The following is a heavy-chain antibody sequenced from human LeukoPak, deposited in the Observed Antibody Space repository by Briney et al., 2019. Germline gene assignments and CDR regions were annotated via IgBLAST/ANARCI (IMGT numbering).Heavy chain of an antibody. Sequence: SGTLSPPATVLGHSLSRGFYRGWVRPPPREGLEWIGSIYHSGSTYYNPSLKSRVTISVDTSKNQFSLKLSSVTAADTAVYYCARGLFTAMENWGQGTLVTVSS. CDR1: GHSLSRGFY. CDR3: ARGLFTAMEN. V-gene: IGHV4-38-2*02. J-gene: IGHJ4*02. D-gene: IGHD5-18*01. CDR2: IYHSGST.